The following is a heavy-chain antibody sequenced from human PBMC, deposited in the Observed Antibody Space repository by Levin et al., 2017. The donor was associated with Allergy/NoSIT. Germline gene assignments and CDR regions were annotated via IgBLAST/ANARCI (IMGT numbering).Heavy chain of an antibody. J-gene: IGHJ5*02. CDR2: ISSSGSTI. CDR1: GFTFSSYE. V-gene: IGHV3-48*03. Sequence: PGGSLRLSCAASGFTFSSYEMNWVRQAPGKGLEWVSYISSSGSTIYYADSVKGRFTISRDNAKNSLYLQMNSLRAEDTAVYYCARLNSINWFDPWGQGTLVTVSS. CDR3: ARLNSINWFDP.